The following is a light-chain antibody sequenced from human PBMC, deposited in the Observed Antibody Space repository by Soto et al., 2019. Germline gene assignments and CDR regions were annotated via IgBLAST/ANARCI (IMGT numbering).Light chain of an antibody. CDR3: QQLNSYPIT. CDR1: QGISSF. CDR2: AAS. V-gene: IGKV1-9*01. Sequence: IHLTQSASSLSASVGDSVTIACRASQGISSFLAWYQQKQGKAPKVMIYAASTLQSGVPSRFSGSGYGTDFTLTISSLQTEDFATYFCQQLNSYPITFGQGTRLEIK. J-gene: IGKJ5*01.